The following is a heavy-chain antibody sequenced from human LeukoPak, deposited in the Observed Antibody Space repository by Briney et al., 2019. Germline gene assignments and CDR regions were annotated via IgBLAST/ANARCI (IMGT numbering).Heavy chain of an antibody. CDR3: AREPTSWYYYMDV. CDR1: GDTVSSNSAA. D-gene: IGHD2-2*01. CDR2: TYYSSKGYN. Sequence: SQTLSLTCAISGDTVSSNSAAWNWIRHSPSRGLKWLGRTYYSSKGYNDYAVSVKSRITINPDTSKNQFSLQLNSVAPEDTAVYYCAREPTSWYYYMDVWGKGTTVTVSS. J-gene: IGHJ6*03. V-gene: IGHV6-1*01.